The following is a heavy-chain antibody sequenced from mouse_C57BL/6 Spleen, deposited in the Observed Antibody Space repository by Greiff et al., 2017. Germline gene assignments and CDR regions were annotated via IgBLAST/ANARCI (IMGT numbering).Heavy chain of an antibody. Sequence: QVQLQQSGAELVKPGASVKLSCKASGYTFTSYWMQWVKQRPGQGLEWIGEIDPSDSYTNYNQKFKGKATLTVDTSSSTAYMQLSSLTSEDSAVYYCVYSNSGGFAYWGQGTLVTVSA. CDR2: IDPSDSYT. CDR3: VYSNSGGFAY. D-gene: IGHD2-5*01. V-gene: IGHV1-50*01. CDR1: GYTFTSYW. J-gene: IGHJ3*01.